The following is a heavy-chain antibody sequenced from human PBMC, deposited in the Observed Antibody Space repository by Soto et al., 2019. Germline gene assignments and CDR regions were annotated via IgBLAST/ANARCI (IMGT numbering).Heavy chain of an antibody. J-gene: IGHJ5*02. CDR2: ITPKSGGT. V-gene: IGHV1-2*06. D-gene: IGHD6-13*01. CDR3: ARGIAALRLSWFGP. CDR1: GYTFSGNY. Sequence: QAQLVQSGAEVKKPGASVKVSCMASGYTFSGNYLHWVRQAPGQGLEWMGRITPKSGGTGYAQKFQGRVTRTTDTSTSTAYLELSSLRSADTAVYYCARGIAALRLSWFGPWGQGTRVTVSS.